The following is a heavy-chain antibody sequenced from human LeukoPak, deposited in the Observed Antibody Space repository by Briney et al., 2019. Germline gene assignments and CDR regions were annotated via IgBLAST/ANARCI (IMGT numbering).Heavy chain of an antibody. CDR1: GGSISSYY. V-gene: IGHV4-59*01. Sequence: SETLSLTCTVSGGSISSYYWSWIRQPPGKGLEWIGYISYSGSTNYNPSLKSRVTISVDKSKNHFSLRLSSVTAADTAVYYCAREAVSGWYDYFDYWGQGTLVTVSS. CDR2: ISYSGST. J-gene: IGHJ4*02. D-gene: IGHD6-19*01. CDR3: AREAVSGWYDYFDY.